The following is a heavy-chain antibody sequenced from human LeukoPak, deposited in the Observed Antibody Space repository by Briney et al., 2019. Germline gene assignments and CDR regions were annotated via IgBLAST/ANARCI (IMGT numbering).Heavy chain of an antibody. CDR2: INSDGSST. Sequence: GGSLRLSCAASGFTFSSYWMHWVRQAPGKGLVWVSRINSDGSSTNYADSVKGRFTISRDNAKNTLYLQMSSLRAEDTAVYYCARDYYDSSGYYNWFDPWGQGTLVTVSS. D-gene: IGHD3-22*01. CDR1: GFTFSSYW. V-gene: IGHV3-74*01. J-gene: IGHJ5*02. CDR3: ARDYYDSSGYYNWFDP.